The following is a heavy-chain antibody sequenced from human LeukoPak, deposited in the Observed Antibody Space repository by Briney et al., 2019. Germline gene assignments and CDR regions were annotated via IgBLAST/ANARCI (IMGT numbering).Heavy chain of an antibody. CDR3: AREVGAD. Sequence: SETLSLTCTVSGGSISSSSYYWSWIRQPPGKGLEWIGYIYYSGSTNYNPSLKSRVTISLDTSKNQFSLKLSSVTAADTAVYYCAREVGADWGQGTLDTVSS. V-gene: IGHV4-61*01. J-gene: IGHJ4*02. CDR2: IYYSGST. D-gene: IGHD1-26*01. CDR1: GGSISSSSYY.